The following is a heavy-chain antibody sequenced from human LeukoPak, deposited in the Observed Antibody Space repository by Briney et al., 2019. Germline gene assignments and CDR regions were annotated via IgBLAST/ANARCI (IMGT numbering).Heavy chain of an antibody. Sequence: SETLSLTCAVSGDSISNYYWSWIRQPAGKGLEGFGRIYTSGSTNYNPSLKSRVTMSVDTSKNQFSLKLSSVTAADTAVYYCARVSLVRGAPDYYFDYWGQGTLVTVSS. J-gene: IGHJ4*02. CDR2: IYTSGST. V-gene: IGHV4-4*07. CDR3: ARVSLVRGAPDYYFDY. CDR1: GDSISNYY. D-gene: IGHD3-10*01.